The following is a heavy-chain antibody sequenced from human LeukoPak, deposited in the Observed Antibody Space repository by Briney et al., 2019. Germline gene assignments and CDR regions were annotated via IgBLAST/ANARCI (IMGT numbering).Heavy chain of an antibody. CDR2: IIPIFGIA. Sequence: SVKFSCKASGGTFSSYAISWVRQAPGQGLEWMGRIIPIFGIANYAQKFQGRVTITADKSTSTAYMELSSLRSEDTAVYYCARKYYYDSSGYSPQAFDIWGQGTMVTVSS. CDR1: GGTFSSYA. D-gene: IGHD3-22*01. J-gene: IGHJ3*02. CDR3: ARKYYYDSSGYSPQAFDI. V-gene: IGHV1-69*04.